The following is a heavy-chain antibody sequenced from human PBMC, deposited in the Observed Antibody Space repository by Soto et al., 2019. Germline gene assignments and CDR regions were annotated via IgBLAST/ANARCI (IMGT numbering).Heavy chain of an antibody. D-gene: IGHD6-13*01. CDR1: GFTFSSYG. CDR2: IRSKAYGGTT. V-gene: IGHV3-49*04. CDR3: TRERAYSSSWHRYYYGMDV. Sequence: HPGGSLRLSCAASGFTFSSYGMHWVRQAPGKGLEWVGFIRSKAYGGTTEYAASVKGRFTISRDDSKSIAYLQMNSLKTEDTAVYYCTRERAYSSSWHRYYYGMDVWGQGTTVTVSS. J-gene: IGHJ6*02.